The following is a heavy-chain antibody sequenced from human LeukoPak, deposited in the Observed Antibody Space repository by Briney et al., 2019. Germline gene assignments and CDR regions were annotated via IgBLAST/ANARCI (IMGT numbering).Heavy chain of an antibody. CDR2: IYHSGST. J-gene: IGHJ5*02. CDR1: GYSISSGYY. V-gene: IGHV4-38-2*02. CDR3: ARAHSSGWYLGVWFDP. D-gene: IGHD6-19*01. Sequence: SETLSLTCTVSGYSISSGYYWGWIRQPPGKGLEWIGSIYHSGSTYYNPSLKSRVTISVDTSKNHFSLKLSSVTAADTALYYCARAHSSGWYLGVWFDPGAREPWSPSPQ.